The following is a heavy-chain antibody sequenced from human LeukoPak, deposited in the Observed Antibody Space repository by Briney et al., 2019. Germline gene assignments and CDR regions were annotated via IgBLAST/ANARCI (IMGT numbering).Heavy chain of an antibody. D-gene: IGHD2-2*01. Sequence: GESLKISCQGSGYNFTSYWIAWVRQMPGRGLGWMGIIYPGDSDTRYSPSLQGQVTISADKSVTTAYLQWSSLKASDTAMYYCARGYCRGTSCSHRRAFDIWGQGTMVTVSS. V-gene: IGHV5-51*01. J-gene: IGHJ3*02. CDR2: IYPGDSDT. CDR3: ARGYCRGTSCSHRRAFDI. CDR1: GYNFTSYW.